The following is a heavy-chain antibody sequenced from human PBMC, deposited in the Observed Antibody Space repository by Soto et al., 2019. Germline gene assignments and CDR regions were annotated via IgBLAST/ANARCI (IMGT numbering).Heavy chain of an antibody. CDR2: ISGSGRYT. V-gene: IGHV3-23*01. J-gene: IGHJ5*01. CDR3: AKETYNWFDS. CDR1: GFTFDSCV. Sequence: PXGSMRLSCAAAGFTFDSCVMSWVRQAPGKGLEWLSLISGSGRYTDYADSVKGRFTISRDNSKNTLYLQMNSLRAEDTAVYYCAKETYNWFDSWGQGPLVTVSS.